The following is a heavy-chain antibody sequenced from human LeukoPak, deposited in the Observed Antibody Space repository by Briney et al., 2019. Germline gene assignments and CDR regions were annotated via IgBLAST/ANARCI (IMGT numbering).Heavy chain of an antibody. CDR2: IYATGST. CDR3: ARVDLRAAYFDY. CDR1: GGSISSYY. D-gene: IGHD5-12*01. J-gene: IGHJ4*02. V-gene: IGHV4-4*09. Sequence: SETLSLTCAVSGGSISSYYWSWIRQPPGKGLEWIGYIYATGSTNYNPSLKSRVTISVDTSKNQFSLNLRSVTAADTAVYYCARVDLRAAYFDYWGQGTLVTVSS.